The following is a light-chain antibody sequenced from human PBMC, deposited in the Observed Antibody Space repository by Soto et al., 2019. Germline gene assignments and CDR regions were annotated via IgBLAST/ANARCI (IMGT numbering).Light chain of an antibody. CDR3: SSYTSSSTRV. Sequence: QSALTQPASVSGSPGQSITFSCTGTSNDVGGYNYVSWYQQHPGKAPKLMIYDVSNRPSGVSNRFSGSKSGNTASLTISGLQAEDEADYYCSSYTSSSTRVFGTGTKVTVL. CDR1: SNDVGGYNY. CDR2: DVS. V-gene: IGLV2-14*01. J-gene: IGLJ1*01.